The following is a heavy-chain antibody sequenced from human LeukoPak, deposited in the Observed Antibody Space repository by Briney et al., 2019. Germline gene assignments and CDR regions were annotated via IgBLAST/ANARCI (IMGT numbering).Heavy chain of an antibody. V-gene: IGHV3-53*01. J-gene: IGHJ4*02. D-gene: IGHD3-9*01. Sequence: GSLRLSCAASGFTVSSNYMSWVRQAPGKGLEWVSVIYSGGSTYYADSVKGRFTISRDNSKNTLYLQMNSLRAEDTAVYYCARGAVHYDILTGYYSDSYYFDYWGQGTLVSVSS. CDR3: ARGAVHYDILTGYYSDSYYFDY. CDR2: IYSGGST. CDR1: GFTVSSNY.